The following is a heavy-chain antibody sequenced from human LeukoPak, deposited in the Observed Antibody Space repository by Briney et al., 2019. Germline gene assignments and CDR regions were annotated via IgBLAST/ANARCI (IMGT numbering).Heavy chain of an antibody. J-gene: IGHJ4*02. CDR1: GFTFSSYW. Sequence: LSGGSLRLSCAASGFTFSSYWMSWVRQAPGKGLEWVANIKQDGSEKYYVDSVKGRVTISRDNAKNSLYLQMNSLRAEDTAVYYCARVFGAGYSDYWGQGTLVTVSS. V-gene: IGHV3-7*01. CDR2: IKQDGSEK. D-gene: IGHD4/OR15-4a*01. CDR3: ARVFGAGYSDY.